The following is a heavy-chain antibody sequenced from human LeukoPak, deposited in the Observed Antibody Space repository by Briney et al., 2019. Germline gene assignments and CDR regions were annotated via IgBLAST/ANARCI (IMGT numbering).Heavy chain of an antibody. D-gene: IGHD5-24*01. V-gene: IGHV4-39*01. J-gene: IGHJ4*02. Sequence: SETLSLTCSVSGGSISSSSSYWGWIRQPPGKGLEWIGSIYYSGSSFDNPALKSRVTISVDTSKNQFSPKLSSVTAADTAVYYCARHRSGWLQSSFDYWGQGTLVTVSS. CDR3: ARHRSGWLQSSFDY. CDR1: GGSISSSSSY. CDR2: IYYSGSS.